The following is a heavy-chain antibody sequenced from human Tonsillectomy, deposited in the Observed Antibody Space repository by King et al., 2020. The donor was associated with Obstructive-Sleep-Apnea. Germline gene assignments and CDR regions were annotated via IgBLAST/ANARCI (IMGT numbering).Heavy chain of an antibody. Sequence: VQLVESGGGLVQPGGSLRLSCAASGFTFSRYWMTWVRQAPGKGLEWVANIKQDGSEKYYEDSVKGRFTISRDNAKNSLYLQMNSLRAEDTAVYYCARGYSYGYVDYWGQGTLVTVSS. CDR2: IKQDGSEK. CDR1: GFTFSRYW. CDR3: ARGYSYGYVDY. D-gene: IGHD5-18*01. V-gene: IGHV3-7*03. J-gene: IGHJ4*02.